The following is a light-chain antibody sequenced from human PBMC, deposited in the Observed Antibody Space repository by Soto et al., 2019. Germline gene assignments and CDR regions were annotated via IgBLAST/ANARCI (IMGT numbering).Light chain of an antibody. J-gene: IGLJ2*01. Sequence: QSVLTQPASVSGSPGQSITISCTGTSSDVGGYNYVSWYQQHPGKAPKLMIYDVSNRPSGVSNRFSGSKSGNTASLTISGLQAEDEADYYCSSYTSSSTLVFGGGPK. CDR3: SSYTSSSTLV. CDR1: SSDVGGYNY. CDR2: DVS. V-gene: IGLV2-14*01.